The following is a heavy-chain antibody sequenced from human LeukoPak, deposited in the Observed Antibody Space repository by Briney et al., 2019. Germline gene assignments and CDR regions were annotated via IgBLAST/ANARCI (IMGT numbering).Heavy chain of an antibody. CDR1: GFTFSSYA. J-gene: IGHJ4*02. CDR3: AKEVGYDSSGYDDF. CDR2: ISGSGGST. Sequence: GGSLRLSCAASGFTFSSYAMSWVRQAPGKGLEWVSAISGSGGSTYYADSVKGRFTISRDNSKNTLYLQMNSLRAEDTALYYCAKEVGYDSSGYDDFWGQGILVTVSS. D-gene: IGHD3-22*01. V-gene: IGHV3-23*01.